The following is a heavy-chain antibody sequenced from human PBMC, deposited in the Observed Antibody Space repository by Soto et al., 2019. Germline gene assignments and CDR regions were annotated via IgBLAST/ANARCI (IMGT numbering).Heavy chain of an antibody. V-gene: IGHV3-23*02. Sequence: EVQLVQSGGGLVQPGGSLRLSCAASGFTFSSSPMSWVRQVPGKGLEWISAIRNDGGSMYYVESVKGRFTISRDNSKNTSSRRMKKLRAEDTAIYCCVRDRYTVSVFWGAFSSDWGQGALVIVSS. D-gene: IGHD3-3*01. CDR2: IRNDGGSM. CDR3: VRDRYTVSVFWGAFSSD. J-gene: IGHJ4*02. CDR1: GFTFSSSP.